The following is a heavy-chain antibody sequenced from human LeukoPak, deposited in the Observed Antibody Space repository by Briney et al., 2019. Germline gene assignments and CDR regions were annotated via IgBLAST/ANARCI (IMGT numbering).Heavy chain of an antibody. Sequence: GASVTVSCKASGYTFTGYFMHWVRQAPGQGLEWMGWINPNTGGTNYAQKFQGRVTMTRDTSISTAYMELSRLRSDDTAVYYCARSYGSGRRDAFDFWGQGTMVTVS. CDR3: ARSYGSGRRDAFDF. CDR2: INPNTGGT. D-gene: IGHD3-10*01. J-gene: IGHJ3*01. CDR1: GYTFTGYF. V-gene: IGHV1-2*02.